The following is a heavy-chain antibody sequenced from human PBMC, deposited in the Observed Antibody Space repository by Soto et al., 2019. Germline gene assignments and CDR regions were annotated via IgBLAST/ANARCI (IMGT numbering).Heavy chain of an antibody. CDR2: ISESGDST. Sequence: PGGSLRHSCAASGFSFSTYAMSWVRQAPGKGLEWVSTISESGDSTYYADSVKGRFTISRDNSKNTLYLQMNRLRAEDTAPFYCAKSSSNWYASYFDSWGQGTQVTVSS. V-gene: IGHV3-23*01. CDR3: AKSSSNWYASYFDS. D-gene: IGHD6-13*01. CDR1: GFSFSTYA. J-gene: IGHJ4*02.